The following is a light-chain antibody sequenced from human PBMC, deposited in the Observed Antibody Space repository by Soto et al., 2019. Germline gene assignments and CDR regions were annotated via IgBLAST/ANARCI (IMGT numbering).Light chain of an antibody. CDR1: SSDVGGYNY. J-gene: IGLJ3*02. CDR2: DVS. V-gene: IGLV2-14*01. CDR3: SSYTTTIRV. Sequence: QSALTQPASVSGSPGQSITISCTGTSSDVGGYNYVSWYQQHPGKAPKLMIYDVSNRPSGVSIRFSVSKSGNTASLTISGLQAEDEADYYCSSYTTTIRVFGGGTKLTVL.